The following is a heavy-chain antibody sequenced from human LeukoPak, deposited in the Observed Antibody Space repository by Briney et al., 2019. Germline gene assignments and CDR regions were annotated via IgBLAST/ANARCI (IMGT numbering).Heavy chain of an antibody. CDR3: ARVRSGIAAAGTTPYYYYYYMDV. CDR2: ISSSGSTI. V-gene: IGHV3-11*01. J-gene: IGHJ6*03. D-gene: IGHD6-13*01. CDR1: GFTFSDYY. Sequence: GGSLRLSCAASGFTFSDYYMSWIRQAPGKGLEWVSYISSSGSTIYYADSVKGRFTISRDNAKNSLYLQMNSLRAEDTAVYYCARVRSGIAAAGTTPYYYYYYMDVWGKGTTVNVSS.